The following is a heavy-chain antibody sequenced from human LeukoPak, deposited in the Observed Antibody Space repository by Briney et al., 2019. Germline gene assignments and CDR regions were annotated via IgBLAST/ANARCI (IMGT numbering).Heavy chain of an antibody. CDR1: GYTFTSYA. V-gene: IGHV1-3*01. CDR3: ARAGYHFWFDP. J-gene: IGHJ5*02. CDR2: INAGNGNT. Sequence: ASVKVSCKASGYTFTSYAMHWVRQAPGQRLEWMGWINAGNGNTKYSQKLQGRVTMTRNTSISTAYMELSSLRSEDTAVYYCARAGYHFWFDPWGQGTLVTVSS. D-gene: IGHD2-2*01.